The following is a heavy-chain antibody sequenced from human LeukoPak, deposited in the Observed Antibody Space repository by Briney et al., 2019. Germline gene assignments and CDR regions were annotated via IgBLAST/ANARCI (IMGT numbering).Heavy chain of an antibody. J-gene: IGHJ6*02. D-gene: IGHD2-8*01. CDR1: GFTFSSYA. CDR2: ISGSGGST. CDR3: AKDHKVACDIVLMVYASPYYYYGMDV. Sequence: GGSLRLSCAASGFTFSSYAMSWVRQAPGKGLEWVSAISGSGGSTYYADSVKGRFTISRDNSKNTLYLQMNSLRAEDTAVYYCAKDHKVACDIVLMVYASPYYYYGMDVWGQGTTVTVSS. V-gene: IGHV3-23*01.